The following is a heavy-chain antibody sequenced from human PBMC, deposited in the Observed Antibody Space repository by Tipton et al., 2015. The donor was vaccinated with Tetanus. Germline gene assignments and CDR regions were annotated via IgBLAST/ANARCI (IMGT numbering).Heavy chain of an antibody. D-gene: IGHD4-17*01. CDR3: TRTISNDYVAA. V-gene: IGHV3-30*07. Sequence: DSVKGRFTISGDTSENSVYLQLNSLRAEDTAVHYCTRTISNDYVAAWGQGTLVTVSS. J-gene: IGHJ4*02.